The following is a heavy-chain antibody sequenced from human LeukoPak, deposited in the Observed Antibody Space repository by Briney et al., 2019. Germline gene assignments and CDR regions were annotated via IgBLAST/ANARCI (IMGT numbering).Heavy chain of an antibody. D-gene: IGHD5-24*01. Sequence: PSETLSLTCTVSGVSISSYYWTWIRQSPGKGLEWIGYIYYSGYTNSNPSLKSRVTISVDTSKNQFSLNLKSVTAADTAVYYCARSEMPTRSDAFDIWGQGQWSASLQ. V-gene: IGHV4-59*01. CDR2: IYYSGYT. CDR3: ARSEMPTRSDAFDI. J-gene: IGHJ3*02. CDR1: GVSISSYY.